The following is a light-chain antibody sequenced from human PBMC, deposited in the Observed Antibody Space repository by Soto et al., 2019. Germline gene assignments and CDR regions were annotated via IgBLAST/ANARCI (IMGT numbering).Light chain of an antibody. V-gene: IGKV3-15*01. J-gene: IGKJ1*01. Sequence: EIVMTQSPATLSVSPGERATLSCRASQSVSSNLAWYQQKPGQAPRLLIYGPSTRATGIPARFSGSGSGTEFTLTIRSLQSEDFAVYYCQQFNSWPGTFGQGTKVEIK. CDR2: GPS. CDR3: QQFNSWPGT. CDR1: QSVSSN.